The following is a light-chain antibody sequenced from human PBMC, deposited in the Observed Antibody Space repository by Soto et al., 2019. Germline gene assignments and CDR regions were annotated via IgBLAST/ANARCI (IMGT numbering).Light chain of an antibody. CDR1: SSDVGGYNY. CDR3: SSYAGNLYV. V-gene: IGLV2-8*01. Sequence: QSALTQPPSASGSPGQSVTISCTGTSSDVGGYNYVAWYQQHPGKAPKLMISEVTKRPSGVPDRFSGSKSGNTASLTISGLQAEDEADYYCSSYAGNLYVFGTGTKVNVL. J-gene: IGLJ1*01. CDR2: EVT.